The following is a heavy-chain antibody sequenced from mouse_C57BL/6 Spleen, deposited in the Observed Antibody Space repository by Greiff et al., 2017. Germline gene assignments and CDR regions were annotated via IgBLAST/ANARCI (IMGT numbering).Heavy chain of an antibody. J-gene: IGHJ2*01. CDR2: IDPENGDT. CDR1: GFNIKDDY. V-gene: IGHV14-4*01. D-gene: IGHD1-1*01. Sequence: EVQLQQSGAELVRPGASVKLSCTASGFNIKDDYMHWVKQRPEQGLEWIGWIDPENGDTEYASKFQGKATITADTSSNTAYLQLSSLTSEDTDVYYCTTGYGSSYYFDYWGQGTTLTVSS. CDR3: TTGYGSSYYFDY.